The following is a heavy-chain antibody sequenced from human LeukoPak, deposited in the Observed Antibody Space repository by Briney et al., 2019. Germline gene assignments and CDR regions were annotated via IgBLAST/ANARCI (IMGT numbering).Heavy chain of an antibody. CDR1: GYDFTSVD. CDR3: ARAGPGSGWYFDY. J-gene: IGHJ4*02. CDR2: INPYNGNT. D-gene: IGHD6-19*01. V-gene: IGHV1-18*01. Sequence: ASVKVSCKASGYDFTSVDITWVRRAPGQGLEWMGWINPYNGNTRYAQKFQGRVAMTTDTSTTTAYMELRGLRFNDTAVYYCARAGPGSGWYFDYWGQGTLVTVSS.